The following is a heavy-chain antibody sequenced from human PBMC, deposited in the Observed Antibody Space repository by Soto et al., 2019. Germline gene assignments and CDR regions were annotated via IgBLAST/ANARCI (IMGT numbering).Heavy chain of an antibody. CDR3: ARLGYCSGGSCYPGGWFDP. V-gene: IGHV4-59*01. D-gene: IGHD2-15*01. CDR2: IYYSGCT. Sequence: SETLSLTCTVSGGSISSYDWSWIRQPPGKGLEWIWYIYYSGCTNHNPSLKSRVTISVDTSKNQFSLKLSSVTAADTAVYYCARLGYCSGGSCYPGGWFDPWGQGTLVTVSS. J-gene: IGHJ5*02. CDR1: GGSISSYD.